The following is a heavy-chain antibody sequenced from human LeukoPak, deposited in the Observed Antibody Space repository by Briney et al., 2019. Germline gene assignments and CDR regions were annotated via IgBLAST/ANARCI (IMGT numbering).Heavy chain of an antibody. CDR3: ARRRGSGIFRRWFDP. CDR2: IYHSGST. J-gene: IGHJ5*02. CDR1: GYSISSGYY. V-gene: IGHV4-38-2*02. Sequence: SETLSLTCTVSGYSISSGYYWGWIRQPPGKGLEWIGSIYHSGSTYYNPSLKSRVTISVDTSKNQFSLKLSSVTAADTAVYYCARRRGSGIFRRWFDPWGQGTLVTVSS. D-gene: IGHD3-10*01.